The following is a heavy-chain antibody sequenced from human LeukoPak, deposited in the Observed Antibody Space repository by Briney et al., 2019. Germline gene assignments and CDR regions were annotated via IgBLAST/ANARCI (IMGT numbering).Heavy chain of an antibody. CDR2: IYYSGST. D-gene: IGHD6-19*01. J-gene: IGHJ4*02. Sequence: SETLSLTCSVSGGSMSRYYWSWLRQPPGKGLEWIGYIYYSGSTNYNPSLKSRVTISVDTSKKEFSRKLSSVTAADTAVYFCARLEYSSGWYVYWGQGTLVTVSS. CDR3: ARLEYSSGWYVY. V-gene: IGHV4-59*01. CDR1: GGSMSRYY.